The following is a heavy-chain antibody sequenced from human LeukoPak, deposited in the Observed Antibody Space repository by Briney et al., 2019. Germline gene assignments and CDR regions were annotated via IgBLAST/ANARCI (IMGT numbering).Heavy chain of an antibody. D-gene: IGHD1-1*01. CDR2: IWYDGSNK. V-gene: IGHV3-33*01. Sequence: PGGSLRLSCAASGFTFRSYGMHWVRQAPGKGLEWVALIWYDGSNKYYADSVKGRFTISRDNSKTTLYLQMNSLRAEDTAVYYCARGSSFFPAPTGYYWGQGTLVTVSS. J-gene: IGHJ4*02. CDR3: ARGSSFFPAPTGYY. CDR1: GFTFRSYG.